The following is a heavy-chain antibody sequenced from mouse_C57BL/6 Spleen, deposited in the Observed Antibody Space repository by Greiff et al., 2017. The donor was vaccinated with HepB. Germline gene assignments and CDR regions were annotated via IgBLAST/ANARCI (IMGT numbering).Heavy chain of an antibody. V-gene: IGHV1-18*01. D-gene: IGHD2-4*01. CDR3: ARSGDYDGDWYFDV. J-gene: IGHJ1*03. CDR1: GYTFTDYN. CDR2: INPNNGGT. Sequence: VQLKQSGPELVKPGASVKIPCKASGYTFTDYNMDWVKQSHGKSLEWIGDINPNNGGTIYNQKFKGKATLTVDKSSSTAYMELRSLTSEDTAVYYCARSGDYDGDWYFDVWGTGTTVTVSS.